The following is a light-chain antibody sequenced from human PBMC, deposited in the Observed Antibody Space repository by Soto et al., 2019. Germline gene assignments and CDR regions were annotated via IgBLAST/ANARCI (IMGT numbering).Light chain of an antibody. CDR1: QNINNY. V-gene: IGKV1-33*01. CDR2: DAS. CDR3: QQYENLPT. Sequence: DIQMTQSPPSLSESVGDRVTITCQASQNINNYLNWYQQKPGRAPKLLIYDASNLEAGVPSRFRGSGSGTDFTFTISRLQPEDIATYYCQQYENLPTFGQGTRLEIK. J-gene: IGKJ5*01.